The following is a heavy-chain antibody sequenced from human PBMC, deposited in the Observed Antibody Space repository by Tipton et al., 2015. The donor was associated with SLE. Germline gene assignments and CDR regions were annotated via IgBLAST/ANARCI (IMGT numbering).Heavy chain of an antibody. CDR1: GFTFSSYA. J-gene: IGHJ3*02. CDR3: AKGEFWEAAVGSAFDI. CDR2: ISGSGSGT. Sequence: SLRLSCSASGFTFSSYAMNWVRQAPGKGLEWVSAISGSGSGTYYADSVKGRFTISRDNSKNALYLQMNSLRVEDTAVYYCAKGEFWEAAVGSAFDIWGQGTMVTVSS. V-gene: IGHV3-23*01. D-gene: IGHD6-13*01.